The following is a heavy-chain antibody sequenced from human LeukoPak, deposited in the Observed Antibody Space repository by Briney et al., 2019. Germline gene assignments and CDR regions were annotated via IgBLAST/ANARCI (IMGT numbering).Heavy chain of an antibody. CDR1: GFTFSNYN. Sequence: PGGSLRLSCAASGFTFSNYNMNWVRQAPGKGLEWVSYISSSSTTIHYADSVRGRFTISRDHARNSLYLQMNSLRAEDTAVYYCARDFLEDVYWGQGTLVTVSS. V-gene: IGHV3-48*01. D-gene: IGHD3-3*01. J-gene: IGHJ4*02. CDR2: ISSSSTTI. CDR3: ARDFLEDVY.